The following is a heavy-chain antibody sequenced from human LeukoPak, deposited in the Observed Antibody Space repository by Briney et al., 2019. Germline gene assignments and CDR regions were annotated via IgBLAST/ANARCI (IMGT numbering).Heavy chain of an antibody. D-gene: IGHD5-18*01. CDR3: AREGRIQLWYYFDY. V-gene: IGHV4-34*01. Sequence: PSETLSLTCAVYGGSFSGYYWSWIRQPPGKGLEWIGEINHSGSTNYNPSLKSRVTISVDTSKNQFSLKLSSVTAADTAVYYRAREGRIQLWYYFDYWGQGTLVTVSS. J-gene: IGHJ4*02. CDR1: GGSFSGYY. CDR2: INHSGST.